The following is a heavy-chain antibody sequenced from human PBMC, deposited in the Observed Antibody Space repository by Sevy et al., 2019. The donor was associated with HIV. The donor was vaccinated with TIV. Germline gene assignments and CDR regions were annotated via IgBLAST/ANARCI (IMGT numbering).Heavy chain of an antibody. D-gene: IGHD4-17*01. CDR3: ARPRANYVDHYFYYAMDV. Sequence: GGSLRLSCAASGFTFNFYGMHWVRQAPGKGLEWVALISYDGSDKYYADSVKGRFTISRDNFKNTLFLQMNSLTTEDTAVYYCARPRANYVDHYFYYAMDVWGQGTTVTVSS. CDR2: ISYDGSDK. CDR1: GFTFNFYG. V-gene: IGHV3-30*03. J-gene: IGHJ6*02.